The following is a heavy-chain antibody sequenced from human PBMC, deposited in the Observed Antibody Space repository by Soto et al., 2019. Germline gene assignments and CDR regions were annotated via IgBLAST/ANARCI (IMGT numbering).Heavy chain of an antibody. Sequence: LRLSCAASGFSFNTYEMNWVRQAPGKGLEWVSRINSDGSSTSYADSVKGRFTISRDNAKNTLYLQMNSLRAEDTAVYYCARVPVGVAAADYYFDYWGQGTLVTVSS. CDR3: ARVPVGVAAADYYFDY. J-gene: IGHJ4*02. CDR1: GFSFNTYE. D-gene: IGHD6-13*01. V-gene: IGHV3-74*01. CDR2: INSDGSST.